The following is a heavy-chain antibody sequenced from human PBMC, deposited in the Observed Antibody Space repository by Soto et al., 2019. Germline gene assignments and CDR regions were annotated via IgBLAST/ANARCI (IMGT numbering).Heavy chain of an antibody. D-gene: IGHD1-7*01. V-gene: IGHV3-30*18. Sequence: GGSLRLSCAASGFTFSSYGMHWVRQAPGKGLEWVAVISYDGSNKYYADSVKGRFTISRDNSKNTLYLQMNSLRAEDTAVYYCAKSGTGTTSYYYYYYGMDVWGQGTTVTVSS. CDR3: AKSGTGTTSYYYYYYGMDV. CDR1: GFTFSSYG. CDR2: ISYDGSNK. J-gene: IGHJ6*02.